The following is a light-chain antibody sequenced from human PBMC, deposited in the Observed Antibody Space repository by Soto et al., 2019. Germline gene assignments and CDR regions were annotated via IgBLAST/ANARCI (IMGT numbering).Light chain of an antibody. V-gene: IGKV3-20*01. Sequence: EIVLTQSPGTLSLSPGERATLSCRASQSISSSYLAWYQQKPGQAPRLLIYAASSRATGIPDRFSGSGSGTDFTLPSSRLEPEDFAVYYCQQYGSSSYTFGQGNQLEIK. CDR1: QSISSSY. J-gene: IGKJ2*01. CDR2: AAS. CDR3: QQYGSSSYT.